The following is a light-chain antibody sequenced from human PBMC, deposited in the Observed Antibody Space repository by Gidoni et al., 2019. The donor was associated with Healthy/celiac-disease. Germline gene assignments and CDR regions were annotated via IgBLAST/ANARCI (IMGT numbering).Light chain of an antibody. J-gene: IGKJ4*01. CDR1: QSVSSY. V-gene: IGKV3-11*01. CDR2: DAS. CDR3: QQRSNWPLT. Sequence: EIVLTQSPATLSLSPGDRATLSCRASQSVSSYLAWYRQKPGQPPRLLISDASNRATGIPDRFSGTGSGTDFTLPINSLEAEDSAVYYCQQRSNWPLTFGGGTKVEIK.